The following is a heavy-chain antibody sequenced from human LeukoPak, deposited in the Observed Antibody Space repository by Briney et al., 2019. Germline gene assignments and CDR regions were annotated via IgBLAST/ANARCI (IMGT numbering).Heavy chain of an antibody. CDR1: GYTFTIYA. CDR3: ARIFRPTTVTTDIDY. Sequence: ASVTVSFTASGYTFTIYAMNWVRQAPGQGLEWMGWINTNTGNPTYAQGFTGRFVFSLDTSVSTAYLQISSLKAEDTAVYYCARIFRPTTVTTDIDYWGQGTLVTVSS. CDR2: INTNTGNP. J-gene: IGHJ4*02. D-gene: IGHD4-11*01. V-gene: IGHV7-4-1*02.